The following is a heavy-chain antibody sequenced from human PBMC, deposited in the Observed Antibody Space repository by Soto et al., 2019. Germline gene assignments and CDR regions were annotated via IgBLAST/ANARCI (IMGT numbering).Heavy chain of an antibody. Sequence: QLQLQESGPGLVKPSETLSLTCTVSGGSISSSSYYWGWIRQPPGKGLEWIGSIYYSGSTYYNPSIKSRVTISVDTSKNQFSLKLSSVTAADTAVYYCTSRSDYDFWSGYATGGGLNWFDPWGQGTLVTVSS. J-gene: IGHJ5*02. CDR3: TSRSDYDFWSGYATGGGLNWFDP. V-gene: IGHV4-39*01. D-gene: IGHD3-3*01. CDR1: GGSISSSSYY. CDR2: IYYSGST.